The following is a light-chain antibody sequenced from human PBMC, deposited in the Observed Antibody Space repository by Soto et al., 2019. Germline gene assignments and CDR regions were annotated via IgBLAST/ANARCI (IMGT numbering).Light chain of an antibody. CDR1: QRFXSD. V-gene: IGKV3D-15*01. CDR3: QQYNNLSTIT. J-gene: IGKJ5*01. Sequence: EIGVTKSAATLSVSPGERVTLSCRASQRFXSDFVWYEQKPGQAPRLLIXGASSRATGIPDRFSGSGSGKDFTLNISRMEPEEFAVYYCQQYNNLSTITFGQGTRLEI. CDR2: GAS.